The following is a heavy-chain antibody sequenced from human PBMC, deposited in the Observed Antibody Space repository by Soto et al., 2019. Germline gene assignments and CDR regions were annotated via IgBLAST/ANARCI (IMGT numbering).Heavy chain of an antibody. CDR2: IYYSGST. Sequence: SETLSLTCTVSGGSISSGGYYWSWIRQHPGKGLEWIGYIYYSGSTYYNPSLKSRVTISVDTSKNQFSLKLSSVTAADTAVYYCASACDIAAAGTCWFDPWGQGTLVTVSS. CDR1: GGSISSGGYY. V-gene: IGHV4-31*03. CDR3: ASACDIAAAGTCWFDP. D-gene: IGHD6-13*01. J-gene: IGHJ5*02.